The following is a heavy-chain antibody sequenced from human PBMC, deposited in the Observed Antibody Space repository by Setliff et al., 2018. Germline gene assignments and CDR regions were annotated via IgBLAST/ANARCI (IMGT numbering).Heavy chain of an antibody. V-gene: IGHV1-69*10. J-gene: IGHJ4*02. CDR3: ARSYYYDSSKDEKLDY. Sequence: SVKVSCKASGGTFSSYAISWVRQAPGQGLEWMGGIIPILGSTTYAQKFQGRVTMTRDTSTSTVYMELSSLRSEDTAVYYCARSYYYDSSKDEKLDYWGQGTLVTVSS. CDR1: GGTFSSYA. CDR2: IIPILGST. D-gene: IGHD3-22*01.